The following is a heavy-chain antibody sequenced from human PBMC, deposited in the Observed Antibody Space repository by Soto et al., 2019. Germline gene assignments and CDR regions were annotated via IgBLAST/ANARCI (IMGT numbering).Heavy chain of an antibody. J-gene: IGHJ3*01. CDR3: AMARLRAEYAFDF. V-gene: IGHV4-31*03. D-gene: IGHD4-17*01. CDR2: IYYNGNT. CDR1: GVSITSGAYY. Sequence: SETLSLTCTLSGVSITSGAYYWTWVRQHPGKGLEWIGYIYYNGNTYFSPSLKSRLTISIDTSKNQFSLKLSSVTAADTAMYYCAMARLRAEYAFDFWGQGTMVTVSS.